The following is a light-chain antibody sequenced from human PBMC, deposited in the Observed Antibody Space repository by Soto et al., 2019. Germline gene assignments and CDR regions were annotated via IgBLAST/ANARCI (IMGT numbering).Light chain of an antibody. CDR3: QQRSNWPPIT. CDR1: QSISRW. J-gene: IGKJ5*01. Sequence: DIQMTQSPSTLSASVGDRVSITCRASQSISRWLAWYQQKPGEAPNLLIYKASSLESGVPSRFSGSGSGTEFTLTISSLEPEDFAVYYCQQRSNWPPITFGQGTRLEIK. CDR2: KAS. V-gene: IGKV1-5*03.